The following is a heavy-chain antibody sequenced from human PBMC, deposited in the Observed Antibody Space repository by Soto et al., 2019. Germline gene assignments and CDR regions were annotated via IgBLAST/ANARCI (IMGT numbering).Heavy chain of an antibody. V-gene: IGHV3-53*02. CDR1: GFTVSHNY. CDR3: ATYTSLDY. D-gene: IGHD2-2*02. Sequence: EVQLVETGGGLIQPGGSLRLSCAASGFTVSHNYMSWVRQAPGKGLEWVSLIYSGGSTFYAASVKGRFTISRDNSKNTLFLQMNSLRAEDTAVYFCATYTSLDYWGQGTLVTVSS. J-gene: IGHJ4*02. CDR2: IYSGGST.